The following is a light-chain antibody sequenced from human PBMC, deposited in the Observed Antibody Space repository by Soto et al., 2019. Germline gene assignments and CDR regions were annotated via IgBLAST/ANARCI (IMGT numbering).Light chain of an antibody. CDR3: SSYTSSSTVV. J-gene: IGLJ2*01. CDR2: EVT. CDR1: SSDIGGYKY. Sequence: QSVVTQPASVSGSPGQSITISCTGTSSDIGGYKYVSWYQQHPGKAPKLIIFEVTNRPSGVSNRFSGSKSGNTASLTISGLQAEDEADYYCSSYTSSSTVVFGGGTKLTVL. V-gene: IGLV2-14*01.